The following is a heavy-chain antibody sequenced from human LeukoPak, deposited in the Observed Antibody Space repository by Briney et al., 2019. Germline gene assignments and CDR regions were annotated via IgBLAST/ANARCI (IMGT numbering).Heavy chain of an antibody. CDR2: INPSGGST. Sequence: GASVKVSCKASGYTFTSYYMHWVRQAPGQGLEWMGIINPSGGSTSYAQKFQGRVTMTRDTSTSTVYMGLSSLRSEDTAVYYCASGSRDILTGSWIDYWGQGTLVTVSS. V-gene: IGHV1-46*01. CDR1: GYTFTSYY. CDR3: ASGSRDILTGSWIDY. D-gene: IGHD3-9*01. J-gene: IGHJ4*02.